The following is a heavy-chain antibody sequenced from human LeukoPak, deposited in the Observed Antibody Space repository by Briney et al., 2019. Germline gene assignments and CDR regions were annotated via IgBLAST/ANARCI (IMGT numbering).Heavy chain of an antibody. J-gene: IGHJ4*02. Sequence: SETLSLTCTVSGYSISSGYYWSWIRQPPGKGLEWIGEINHSGSTNYNPSLKSRVTISVDTSKNQFSLKLSSVTAADTAVYYCASGTVTTVYWGQGTLVTVSS. CDR3: ASGTVTTVY. CDR1: GYSISSGYY. V-gene: IGHV4-38-2*02. CDR2: INHSGST. D-gene: IGHD4-17*01.